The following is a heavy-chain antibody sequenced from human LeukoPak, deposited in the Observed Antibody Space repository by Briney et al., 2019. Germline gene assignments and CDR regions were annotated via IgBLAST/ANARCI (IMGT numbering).Heavy chain of an antibody. CDR1: GFTFSSYS. CDR3: ARDYYDSSGYYYYYGMDV. V-gene: IGHV3-21*01. Sequence: GGSLSLSCAASGFTFSSYSMNWVRQAPGKGLEWVSTISSSSSYIYYADSVKGRFTISRDNAKNSLYLQMNSLRAEDTAVYYCARDYYDSSGYYYYYGMDVWGQGATVTVSS. D-gene: IGHD3-22*01. J-gene: IGHJ6*02. CDR2: ISSSSSYI.